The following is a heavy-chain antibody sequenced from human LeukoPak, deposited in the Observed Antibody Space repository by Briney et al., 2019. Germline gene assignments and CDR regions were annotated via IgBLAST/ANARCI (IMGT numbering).Heavy chain of an antibody. CDR1: GGSISSYY. D-gene: IGHD3-10*01. CDR2: IYYSGST. J-gene: IGHJ5*02. Sequence: SETLSLTCTVSGGSISSYYWSWLRQPPGKGLEWIGYIYYSGSTNYNPSLKSRVTISVDTSKNQFSLKLSSVTAADTAVYYCARAYYGSGSYYKKNWFDPWGQGTLVTVSS. CDR3: ARAYYGSGSYYKKNWFDP. V-gene: IGHV4-59*08.